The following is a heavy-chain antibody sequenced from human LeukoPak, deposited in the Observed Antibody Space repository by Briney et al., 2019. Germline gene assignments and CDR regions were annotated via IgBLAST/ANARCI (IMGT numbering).Heavy chain of an antibody. J-gene: IGHJ3*02. CDR1: GFTFSSFG. CDR3: AKTPNYYESSGYYPDAFVI. CDR2: ISYDGSNK. Sequence: GGSLRLSCAASGFTFSSFGMHWVRQAPGKGLEWGAVISYDGSNKYYADSVKGRFTISRDNSKNTLYLQMNSLRAEDTAVYYCAKTPNYYESSGYYPDAFVIWRQRTMVTVSS. D-gene: IGHD3-22*01. V-gene: IGHV3-30*18.